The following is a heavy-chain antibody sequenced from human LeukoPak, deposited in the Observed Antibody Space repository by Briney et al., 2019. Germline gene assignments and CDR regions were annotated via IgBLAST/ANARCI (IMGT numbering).Heavy chain of an antibody. D-gene: IGHD6-19*01. J-gene: IGHJ3*01. V-gene: IGHV5-51*01. Sequence: GESLKISCKGSGYSFTSHWIGWVRQMPGKGLEWMGIIYPGDSDTRYSPSFQGQVTISADKPISTAYLQWSSLKASDTAMYYCGRLGSGPRWYFDVWGQGTMVTVSS. CDR1: GYSFTSHW. CDR2: IYPGDSDT. CDR3: GRLGSGPRWYFDV.